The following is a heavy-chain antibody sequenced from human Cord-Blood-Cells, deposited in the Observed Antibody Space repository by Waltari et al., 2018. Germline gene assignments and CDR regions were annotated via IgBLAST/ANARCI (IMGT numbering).Heavy chain of an antibody. V-gene: IGHV3-21*01. CDR1: GFTFSSYS. D-gene: IGHD6-13*01. CDR3: ARDKYSSSWFDY. J-gene: IGHJ4*02. CDR2: IRSSSSYI. Sequence: EVQLVESGGGLVKPGGSLRLSCAASGFTFSSYSMNWVRQAPGKGLEWVSSIRSSSSYIYYADSVKGRFTISRDNAKNSLYLQMNSLRAEDTAVYYCARDKYSSSWFDYWGQGTLVTVSS.